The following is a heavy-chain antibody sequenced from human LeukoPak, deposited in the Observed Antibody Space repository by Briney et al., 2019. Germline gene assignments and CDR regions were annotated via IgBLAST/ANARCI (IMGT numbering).Heavy chain of an antibody. V-gene: IGHV1-18*01. Sequence: ASVKVSCKASGYTFTSYGISWVRQAPGQGLEWMGWISAYNGNTNYAQKLQGRVTMTTDTSTSTAYMELRSLRSDDTAVYYCARVPDIVVVPAAPIYAFDIWGQGTMVTVSS. CDR3: ARVPDIVVVPAAPIYAFDI. CDR2: ISAYNGNT. J-gene: IGHJ3*02. D-gene: IGHD2-2*01. CDR1: GYTFTSYG.